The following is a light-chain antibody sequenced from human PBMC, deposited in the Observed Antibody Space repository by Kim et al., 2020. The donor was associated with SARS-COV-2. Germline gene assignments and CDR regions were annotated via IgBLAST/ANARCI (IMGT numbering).Light chain of an antibody. CDR3: QQTYSTPYT. J-gene: IGKJ2*01. CDR2: AAS. CDR1: QNSRNS. V-gene: IGKV1-39*01. Sequence: DIQMTQSPSSLSASVGDRVTITCRAGQNSRNSLNWYQQKPGKAPKLLIYAASSLQSGVPPRFRGSGSGTDFTLTISSLQPEDFATYYCQQTYSTPYTFGQGTKLEI.